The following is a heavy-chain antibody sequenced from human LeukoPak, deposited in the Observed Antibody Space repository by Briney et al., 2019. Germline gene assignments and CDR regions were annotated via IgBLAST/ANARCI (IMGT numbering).Heavy chain of an antibody. CDR2: MNPNSGNT. D-gene: IGHD3-22*01. Sequence: ASVKVSCKASGGTFSSYDINWVRQATGQGLEWMGWMNPNSGNTGYAQKFQGRVTMTRNTSISTAYMELSSLRSEDTAVYYCARGRNYYDSSGYYPDYWGQGTLVTVSS. J-gene: IGHJ4*02. CDR3: ARGRNYYDSSGYYPDY. V-gene: IGHV1-8*02. CDR1: GGTFSSYD.